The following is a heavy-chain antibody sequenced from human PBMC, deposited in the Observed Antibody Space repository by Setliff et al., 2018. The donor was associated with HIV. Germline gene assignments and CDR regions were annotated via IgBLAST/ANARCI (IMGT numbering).Heavy chain of an antibody. CDR1: GASFTSHY. D-gene: IGHD5-12*01. J-gene: IGHJ4*02. V-gene: IGHV4-4*09. Sequence: SETLSLTCTVSGASFTSHYWSLIRQPPGKGLEWIGCISTSGSTNYNPSLKSRVTLSIDMSKNQFSLKMSSVTAADTAVYYCTRLAGGYADYWGQGTLVTVSS. CDR2: ISTSGST. CDR3: TRLAGGYADY.